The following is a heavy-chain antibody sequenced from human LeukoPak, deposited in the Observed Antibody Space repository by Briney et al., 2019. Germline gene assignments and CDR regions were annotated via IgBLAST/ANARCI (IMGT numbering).Heavy chain of an antibody. CDR2: IWYDGSNK. V-gene: IGHV3-33*01. Sequence: PGGSLRLPCAASGFTFSSYGMHWVRQAPGKGLEWVAVIWYDGSNKYYADSVKGRFTISRDNSKNTLYLQMNSLRAEDTAVYYCARGVSSGYYIDYWGQGTLVTVSS. CDR3: ARGVSSGYYIDY. D-gene: IGHD3-22*01. J-gene: IGHJ4*02. CDR1: GFTFSSYG.